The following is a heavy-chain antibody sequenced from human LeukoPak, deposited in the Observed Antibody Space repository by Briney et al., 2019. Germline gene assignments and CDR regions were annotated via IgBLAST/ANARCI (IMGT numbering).Heavy chain of an antibody. CDR1: GYTFNGYY. V-gene: IGHV1-2*02. CDR3: ARDGRNSNYSPPGGDY. D-gene: IGHD4-11*01. CDR2: INPNSGGT. J-gene: IGHJ4*02. Sequence: GASVTVSCKASGYTFNGYYMHWVRPAPGQGLEWVGWINPNSGGTNYAQKFQGRGTRTRDTSISTAYMELSRLRSDDTAVYYCARDGRNSNYSPPGGDYWGPGTLVTVSS.